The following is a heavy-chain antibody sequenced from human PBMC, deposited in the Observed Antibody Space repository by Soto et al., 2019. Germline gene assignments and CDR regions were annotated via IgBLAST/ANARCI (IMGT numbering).Heavy chain of an antibody. CDR3: ARTVGAAYYFDF. CDR1: GDSMTKYY. D-gene: IGHD1-26*01. J-gene: IGHJ4*02. Sequence: PSETLSLTCAVSGDSMTKYYWSWIRQPAGKGLEWIGRVYTSGSTNYNPSLKSRVTMSIDTSNNHFSLTLKSVTAADTALYYCARTVGAAYYFDFWGQGALVTVSS. CDR2: VYTSGST. V-gene: IGHV4-4*07.